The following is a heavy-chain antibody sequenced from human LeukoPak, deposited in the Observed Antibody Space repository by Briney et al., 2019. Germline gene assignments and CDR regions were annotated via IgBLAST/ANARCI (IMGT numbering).Heavy chain of an antibody. CDR3: ASVRSSSSPRRYNWFDP. Sequence: SSVKVSYKASGGTFSSYAISWVRQAPGQGLEWMAGIIPIFGTANYAQKFQGRVTITTDESTSTAYMELSSLRSEDTAVYYCASVRSSSSPRRYNWFDPWGQGTLVTVSS. CDR2: IIPIFGTA. J-gene: IGHJ5*02. D-gene: IGHD6-13*01. V-gene: IGHV1-69*05. CDR1: GGTFSSYA.